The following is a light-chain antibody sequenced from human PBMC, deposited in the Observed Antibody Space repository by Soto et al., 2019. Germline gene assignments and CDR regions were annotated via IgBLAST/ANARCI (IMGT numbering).Light chain of an antibody. CDR1: QSVSSNF. V-gene: IGKV3-20*01. Sequence: EMVLTQSPGTLSLSPGERATLSCRASQSVSSNFLAWYQQKPGQAPRLLIYGASRRATGIPDRFSGSGSGTDFTLTISSLESEDFALYYCQHYGSSPSTFGQGTRLEIK. CDR3: QHYGSSPST. CDR2: GAS. J-gene: IGKJ5*01.